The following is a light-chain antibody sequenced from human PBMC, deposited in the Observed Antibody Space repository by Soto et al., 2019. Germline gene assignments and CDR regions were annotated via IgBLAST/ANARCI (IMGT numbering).Light chain of an antibody. CDR2: GAS. V-gene: IGKV3-15*01. CDR3: QQYNNWPLT. J-gene: IGKJ4*01. CDR1: KRVSSY. Sequence: EIVMTQSPATLSVSQGERATLSGRASKRVSSYLAWYQQKPGQAPRLLIYGASTRATDIPARFSGSGSGTEFTLTISSLQSEDFALYYCQQYNNWPLTFGGGTKVEIK.